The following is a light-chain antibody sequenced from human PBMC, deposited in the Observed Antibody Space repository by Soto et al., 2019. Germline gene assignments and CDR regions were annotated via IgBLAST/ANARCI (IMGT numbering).Light chain of an antibody. CDR1: QSVSSN. CDR3: QQYGTSGT. CDR2: AAS. Sequence: EVVMTQSPATLSVSPGERATLSCRASQSVSSNLAWYQQKPGQAPRLLIYAASNRATGIPDRFSGSGSGTDFTLTISRLQPEDFAAYYCQQYGTSGTFGQGTKVDIK. J-gene: IGKJ1*01. V-gene: IGKV3D-15*01.